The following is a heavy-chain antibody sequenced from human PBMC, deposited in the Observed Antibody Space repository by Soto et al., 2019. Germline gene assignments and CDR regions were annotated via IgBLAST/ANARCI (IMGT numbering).Heavy chain of an antibody. CDR2: IITILGIA. CDR3: ARDTGGLAAAAVGNWFDP. D-gene: IGHD6-13*01. V-gene: IGHV1-69*04. Sequence: SVKVSCKASGGTFSSYSISWVRQAPGQGLEWMGRIITILGIANYAQKFQGRVTITADKSTSTAYMELSSLRFEDTAVYYCARDTGGLAAAAVGNWFDPWGQGTLVTVSS. J-gene: IGHJ5*02. CDR1: GGTFSSYS.